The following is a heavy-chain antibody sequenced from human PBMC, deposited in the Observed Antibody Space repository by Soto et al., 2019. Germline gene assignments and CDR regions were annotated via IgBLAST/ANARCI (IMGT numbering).Heavy chain of an antibody. CDR3: AKDYYYDSSGNIDY. CDR2: ISGSGGST. D-gene: IGHD3-22*01. CDR1: GFTFSSYA. Sequence: EVQLLESGGGLVQPGGSLSLSCAASGFTFSSYAMSWVRQAPGKGLEWVSAISGSGGSTYYADSVKGRFTISRDNSKNTLYLQMNSLRAEDTAVYYCAKDYYYDSSGNIDYWGQGTLVTVSS. J-gene: IGHJ4*02. V-gene: IGHV3-23*01.